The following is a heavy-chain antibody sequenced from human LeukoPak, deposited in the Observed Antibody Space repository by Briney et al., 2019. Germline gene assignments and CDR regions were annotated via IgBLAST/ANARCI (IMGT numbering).Heavy chain of an antibody. Sequence: SGPTLVKPTQTLTLTCTFSGFSLSTSGVGVGWIRQPPGKALEWLALIYWNDDKRYSPSLKSRLAITKDTSKNQVVLTMTNMDPVDTATYYCARRTGGDYRGHAFDMWGQGTMVTVSS. CDR2: IYWNDDK. V-gene: IGHV2-5*01. CDR1: GFSLSTSGVG. CDR3: ARRTGGDYRGHAFDM. D-gene: IGHD4-17*01. J-gene: IGHJ3*02.